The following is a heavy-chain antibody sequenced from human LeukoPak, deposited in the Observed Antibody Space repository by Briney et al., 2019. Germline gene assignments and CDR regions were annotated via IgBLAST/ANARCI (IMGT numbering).Heavy chain of an antibody. Sequence: GGSLRLSCAASGFTFSNAWMSWVRQAPGKGLDWVGRIRSKSDGGTADYAAPVKGRFTIPRDDSKNMVYLQMNSLKREDTALYYCTTWTDLYDYWGQGTLVTVSS. V-gene: IGHV3-15*01. CDR1: GFTFSNAW. D-gene: IGHD3/OR15-3a*01. CDR3: TTWTDLYDY. CDR2: IRSKSDGGTA. J-gene: IGHJ4*02.